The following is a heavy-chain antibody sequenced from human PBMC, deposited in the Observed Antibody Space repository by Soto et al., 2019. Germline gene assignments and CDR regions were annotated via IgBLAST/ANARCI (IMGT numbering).Heavy chain of an antibody. D-gene: IGHD6-13*01. CDR1: GYSFTHFA. J-gene: IGHJ4*02. V-gene: IGHV5-51*01. CDR2: IYPGDSDT. Sequence: GESLKISCQASGYSFTHFAIAWVRQMPGKGLESMGIIYPGDSDTRYSPSFQGQVTISVDKSINTAYLQWSSLKASDTAMYYCARQGAQQLGAFDWWGQGTLVTSPQ. CDR3: ARQGAQQLGAFDW.